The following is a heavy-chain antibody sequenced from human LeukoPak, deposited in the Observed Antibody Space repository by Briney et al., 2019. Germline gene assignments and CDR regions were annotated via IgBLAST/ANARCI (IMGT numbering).Heavy chain of an antibody. CDR2: INHSGST. CDR3: ARGHPRYSYGPINY. Sequence: PSETLSLTRAVYGGSFSGYYWSWIRQPPGKGLEWIGEINHSGSTNYNPSLKSRVTISVDTSKNQFSLKLSSVTAADTAVYYCARGHPRYSYGPINYWGQGTLVTVSS. CDR1: GGSFSGYY. D-gene: IGHD5-18*01. V-gene: IGHV4-34*01. J-gene: IGHJ4*02.